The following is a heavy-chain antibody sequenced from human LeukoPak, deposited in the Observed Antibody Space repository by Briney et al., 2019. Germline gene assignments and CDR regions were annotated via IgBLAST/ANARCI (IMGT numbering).Heavy chain of an antibody. D-gene: IGHD2-15*01. Sequence: GGSLRLSCAASGFTFSSYAMHWVRQAPGKGLEWVAVISYDGSNKYYADSVKGRFTISRDNSKNTLYLQMNSLRTEDTAVYYCARDRGYCSGGSCYSLDYYYYGMDVWGQGTTVTVSS. CDR3: ARDRGYCSGGSCYSLDYYYYGMDV. CDR2: ISYDGSNK. V-gene: IGHV3-30-3*01. J-gene: IGHJ6*02. CDR1: GFTFSSYA.